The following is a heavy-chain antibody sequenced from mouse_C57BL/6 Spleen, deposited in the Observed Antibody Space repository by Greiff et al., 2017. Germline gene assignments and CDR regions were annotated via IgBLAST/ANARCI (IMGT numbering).Heavy chain of an antibody. CDR1: GYTFTSYW. D-gene: IGHD2-3*01. CDR3: ARDGYYRYYAMDY. J-gene: IGHJ4*01. Sequence: VQLQQPGAELVKPGASVKLSCKASGYTFTSYWMHWVKQRPGRGREWIGRIDPNSGGTKYNEKFKSKATLTVDKPSSTAYMQLSSLTSEDSAVYYCARDGYYRYYAMDYWGQGTSGTGSS. V-gene: IGHV1-72*01. CDR2: IDPNSGGT.